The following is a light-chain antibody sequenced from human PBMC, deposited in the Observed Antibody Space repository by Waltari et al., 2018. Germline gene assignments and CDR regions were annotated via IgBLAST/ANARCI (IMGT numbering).Light chain of an antibody. V-gene: IGKV1-5*03. CDR2: KAS. Sequence: DIHMTHSPSTLSASVGDRVTITCRASQSISSWLAWYQQKPGKAPKLLIYKASSLESGVPSRFSGSGSGTEFTLTISSLQPDDFATYYCQQYNSSWTFGQGTKVEIK. CDR1: QSISSW. J-gene: IGKJ1*01. CDR3: QQYNSSWT.